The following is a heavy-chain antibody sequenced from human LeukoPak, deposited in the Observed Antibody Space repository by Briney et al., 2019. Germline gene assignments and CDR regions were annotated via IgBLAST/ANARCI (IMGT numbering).Heavy chain of an antibody. CDR3: ARVNTYCNSSRCSRNFDS. CDR2: IKQDGSEK. J-gene: IGHJ4*02. Sequence: GGSLRLSCAASGFTFSSYWMSWVRQAPGKGLEWVANIKQDGSEKYYVDSVKGRFTISRDNTKNSLYLQMNSLRAEDPAVYYCARVNTYCNSSRCSRNFDSWGQGTLVTVSS. CDR1: GFTFSSYW. V-gene: IGHV3-7*05. D-gene: IGHD2-2*01.